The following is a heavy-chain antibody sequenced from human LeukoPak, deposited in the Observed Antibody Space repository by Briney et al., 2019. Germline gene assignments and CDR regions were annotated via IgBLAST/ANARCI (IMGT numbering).Heavy chain of an antibody. CDR3: AKDRVTMIKWGDWFDP. CDR2: IRYDGSNK. Sequence: PGGSLRLSCAASGFTFSSYGMHWVRQAPGKGLEWVAFIRYDGSNKYYADSVKGRFTISRDNSKNTLYLQMNSLRAEDTAVYYCAKDRVTMIKWGDWFDPWGQGTLVTVSS. D-gene: IGHD3-22*01. CDR1: GFTFSSYG. J-gene: IGHJ5*02. V-gene: IGHV3-30*02.